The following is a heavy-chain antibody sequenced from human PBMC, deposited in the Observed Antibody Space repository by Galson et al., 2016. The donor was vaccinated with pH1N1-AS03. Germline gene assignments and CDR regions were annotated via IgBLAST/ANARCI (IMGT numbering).Heavy chain of an antibody. CDR2: IYWDDDK. CDR3: ARTAGWFPDF. CDR1: GFSLTTSAVG. J-gene: IGHJ4*02. V-gene: IGHV2-5*02. Sequence: PALVKPTQTLTLTCTFSGFSLTTSAVGVVWIRQPPGKALEWLALIYWDDDKRYNSSLKSRLTITKDTSKNQVVLTMTNMDPVDTATYYCARTAGWFPDFRGQGTLVTVSS. D-gene: IGHD6-19*01.